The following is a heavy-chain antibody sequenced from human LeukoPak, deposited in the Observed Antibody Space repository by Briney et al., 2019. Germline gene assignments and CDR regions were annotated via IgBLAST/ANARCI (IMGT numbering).Heavy chain of an antibody. Sequence: GASVKVSCKASGYTFTGYYMHWVRQAPGQGLEWMGWINPNSGGTNYAQKFQGRVTMTRDTSISTAYMELSRLRSDDTAVYYCAKTTYYYDSSGPDSPTSYYYYYMDVWGKGTTVTVSS. CDR2: INPNSGGT. V-gene: IGHV1-2*02. CDR1: GYTFTGYY. CDR3: AKTTYYYDSSGPDSPTSYYYYYMDV. J-gene: IGHJ6*03. D-gene: IGHD3-22*01.